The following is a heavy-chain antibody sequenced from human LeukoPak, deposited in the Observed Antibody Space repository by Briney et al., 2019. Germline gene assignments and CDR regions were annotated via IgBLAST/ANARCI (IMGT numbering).Heavy chain of an antibody. CDR1: GGSFSGYY. Sequence: SETLSLTCAVYGGSFSGYYWSWIRQPPGKGLEWIGEINHSGSTNYNPSLKSRVTISVDTSKNQFSLKLSSVTAADTAVYYCAREPDYWGQGTLVTVSS. CDR3: AREPDY. V-gene: IGHV4-34*01. CDR2: INHSGST. J-gene: IGHJ4*02.